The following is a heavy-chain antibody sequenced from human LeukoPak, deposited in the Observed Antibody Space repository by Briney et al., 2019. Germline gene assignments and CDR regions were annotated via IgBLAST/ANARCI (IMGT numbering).Heavy chain of an antibody. J-gene: IGHJ3*02. V-gene: IGHV3-30*02. CDR2: IRYDGSNK. CDR3: AKRGGVHEYDSRGYYRANAFDI. Sequence: GGSLRLSCAASGFTFSSYGMHWVRQAPGKGLEWVAFIRYDGSNKYYADSVKGRFTISRDNSKNTLYMQMNSLRAEDTAIYYCAKRGGVHEYDSRGYYRANAFDIWGQGTVVTVSS. CDR1: GFTFSSYG. D-gene: IGHD3-22*01.